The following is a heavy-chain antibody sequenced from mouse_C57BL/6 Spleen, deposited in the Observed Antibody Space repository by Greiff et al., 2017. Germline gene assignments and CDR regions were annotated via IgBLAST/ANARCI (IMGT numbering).Heavy chain of an antibody. CDR1: GYTFTSYW. V-gene: IGHV1-50*01. Sequence: QVQLQQPGAELVKPGASVKLSCKASGYTFTSYWMQWVKQRPGQGLEWIGEIDPSDSYTNYNQKFKGKATLTVDTSSSTAYMQLSSLTSEDSAVYYCARRYDDDSYAMDYWGQGTSVTVSS. J-gene: IGHJ4*01. CDR3: ARRYDDDSYAMDY. D-gene: IGHD2-4*01. CDR2: IDPSDSYT.